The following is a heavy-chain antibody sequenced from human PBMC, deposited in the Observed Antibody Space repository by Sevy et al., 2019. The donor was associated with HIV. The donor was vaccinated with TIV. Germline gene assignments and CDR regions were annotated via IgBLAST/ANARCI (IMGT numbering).Heavy chain of an antibody. V-gene: IGHV3-33*01. Sequence: GGSLRLSCEVFGFTFSDYGMHWVRQAPGKGLEWVAVIWYDGANKYYADSVKGRFTISRDNSKNTLYLQMNSLRDEDTAIYYWARDNLLPMMISMVRGALSYYFDYWGQGTLVTVSS. CDR1: GFTFSDYG. CDR2: IWYDGANK. D-gene: IGHD3-10*01. CDR3: ARDNLLPMMISMVRGALSYYFDY. J-gene: IGHJ4*02.